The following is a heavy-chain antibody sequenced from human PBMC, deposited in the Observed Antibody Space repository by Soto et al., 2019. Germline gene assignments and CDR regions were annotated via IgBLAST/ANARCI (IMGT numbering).Heavy chain of an antibody. CDR1: GFSLTTSGVX. D-gene: IGHD3-3*01. CDR2: XYWDDDK. V-gene: IGHV2-5*02. J-gene: IGHJ4*02. CDR3: AXRVLRTVFGLVTTTAIYFDF. Sequence: QITLNESGPTVVRPTETHTLTCRFSGFSLTTSGVXVXXXXXXXXXXXXXXXXXYWDDDKRYSASLKSRLTITKDTSKNQVVLTVSDLDPTDTATYXCAXRVLRTVFGLVTTTAIYFDFWGQGTPVAVSS.